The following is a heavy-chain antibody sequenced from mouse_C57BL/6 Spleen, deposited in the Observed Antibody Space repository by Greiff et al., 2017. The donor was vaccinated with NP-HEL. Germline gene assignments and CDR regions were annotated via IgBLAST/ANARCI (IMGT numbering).Heavy chain of an antibody. J-gene: IGHJ3*01. V-gene: IGHV1-18*01. CDR2: INPNNGGT. CDR1: GYTFTDYN. D-gene: IGHD1-1*01. CDR3: ARGGYGSSYGWFAY. Sequence: EVKLMESGPELVKPGASVKIPCKASGYTFTDYNMDWVKQSHGKSLEWIGDINPNNGGTIYNQKFKGKATLTVDKSSSTAYMEPRSLTSEDTAVYYCARGGYGSSYGWFAYWGQGTLVTVSA.